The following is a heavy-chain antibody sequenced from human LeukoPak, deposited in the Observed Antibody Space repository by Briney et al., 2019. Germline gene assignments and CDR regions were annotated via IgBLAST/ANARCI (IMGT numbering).Heavy chain of an antibody. CDR2: IYYSGST. J-gene: IGHJ4*01. Sequence: SETLSLTCTVSGGSISSSRDYWGWIRQPPGKGLEWFGSIYYSGSTYYNPSLKSRVTISVDTSQNQFSLKLSSVTAADTAVYYCARHVEIAVAGPIDYWGQGTLVTVSS. CDR1: GGSISSSRDY. D-gene: IGHD6-19*01. CDR3: ARHVEIAVAGPIDY. V-gene: IGHV4-39*01.